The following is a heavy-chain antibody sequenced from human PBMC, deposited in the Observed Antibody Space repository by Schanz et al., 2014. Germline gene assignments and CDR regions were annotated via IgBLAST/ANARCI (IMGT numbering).Heavy chain of an antibody. D-gene: IGHD1-20*01. V-gene: IGHV3-15*04. CDR3: TTFNNRDALYI. Sequence: EVRLVESGGGLVEPGGSRRLSCSGSGFTFSEVYMSWVRQAPGKGLEWVGRIENNANGATTDYAAPVKGRFTVSRDDSRNTLYLQMNTLRTDDTALYYCTTFNNRDALYIWGQGTMVSVSS. J-gene: IGHJ3*02. CDR2: IENNANGATT. CDR1: GFTFSEVY.